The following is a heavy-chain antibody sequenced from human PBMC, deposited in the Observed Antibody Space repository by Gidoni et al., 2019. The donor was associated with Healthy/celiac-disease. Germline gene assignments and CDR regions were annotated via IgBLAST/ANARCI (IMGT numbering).Heavy chain of an antibody. CDR2: IYPGDSDT. CDR1: RDSFTSYW. J-gene: IGHJ5*02. Sequence: EAQRVQSGAEVTKHGESLKISCKRARDSFTSYWIGWVRQMPGKGLEWMGSIYPGDSDTRYSPSFQGQVTISADKSISTAYLQWSSLKASDTAMYYCARLYCSGGSCYLTFDPWGQGTLVTVSS. D-gene: IGHD2-15*01. V-gene: IGHV5-51*01. CDR3: ARLYCSGGSCYLTFDP.